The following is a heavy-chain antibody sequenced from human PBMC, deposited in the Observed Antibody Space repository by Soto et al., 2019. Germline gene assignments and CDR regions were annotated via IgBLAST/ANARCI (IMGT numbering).Heavy chain of an antibody. CDR1: GASISNGGYY. D-gene: IGHD6-13*01. V-gene: IGHV4-31*03. Sequence: QVQLQESGPGLVKPSQTLSLTCTVSGASISNGGYYWSWSRQQPGKGLEWIGYIFDSGRTYYNPSANSRVTSAVDRSKNRFSVTLSSVTAGDTAVYYCASSSRDRYNAVAYWGQGTLVTVS. CDR3: ASSSRDRYNAVAY. J-gene: IGHJ4*02. CDR2: IFDSGRT.